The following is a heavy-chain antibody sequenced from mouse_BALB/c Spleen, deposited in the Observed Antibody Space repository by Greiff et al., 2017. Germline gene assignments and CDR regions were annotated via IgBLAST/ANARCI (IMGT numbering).Heavy chain of an antibody. V-gene: IGHV5-12-2*01. D-gene: IGHD1-3*01. J-gene: IGHJ4*01. Sequence: LVESGGGLVQPGGSLKLSCAASGFTFSSYTMSWVRQTPEKRLEWVAYISNGGGSTYYPDTVKGRFTISRDNAKNTLYLQMSSLKSEDTAMYYCARHELPYAMDYWGQGTSVTVSS. CDR1: GFTFSSYT. CDR2: ISNGGGST. CDR3: ARHELPYAMDY.